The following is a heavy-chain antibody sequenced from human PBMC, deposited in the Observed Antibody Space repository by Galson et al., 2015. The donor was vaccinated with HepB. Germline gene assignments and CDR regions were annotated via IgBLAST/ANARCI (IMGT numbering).Heavy chain of an antibody. CDR2: FDPDDGET. J-gene: IGHJ6*02. D-gene: IGHD6-13*01. CDR3: AAQAAADYYYGMDV. V-gene: IGHV1-24*01. Sequence: SVKVSCKVSGYTLTELSMHWVRQAPGKGLEWMGGFDPDDGETIYAQKFQGRVTMTEDTSTDTAYMELSSLRSEDTAVYYCAAQAAADYYYGMDVWGQWTTVTVSS. CDR1: GYTLTELS.